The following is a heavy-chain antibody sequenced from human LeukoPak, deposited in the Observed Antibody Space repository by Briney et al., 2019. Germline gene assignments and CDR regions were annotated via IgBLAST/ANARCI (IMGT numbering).Heavy chain of an antibody. V-gene: IGHV3-30*04. CDR1: GFTFSSYA. CDR3: ARDRMSGSGWLKEGSRVAYFDY. D-gene: IGHD6-19*01. CDR2: ILYDGSTK. J-gene: IGHJ4*02. Sequence: GGSLRLSCAASGFTFSSYAMHWVRQAPGKGLEWVAVILYDGSTKYYADSVKGRFTISRDNSKNTLYLQMNSLRAEDTAVYYCARDRMSGSGWLKEGSRVAYFDYWGQGTLVTVSS.